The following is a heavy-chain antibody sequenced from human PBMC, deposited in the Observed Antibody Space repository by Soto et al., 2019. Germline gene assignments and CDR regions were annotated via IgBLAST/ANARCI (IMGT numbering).Heavy chain of an antibody. CDR1: GFTFDDYA. Sequence: GGSLRLSCAASGFTFDDYAMHWVRQAPGKGLEWVSGISWNSGSIGYADSVKGRFTISRDNAKNSLYLQMNSLRAEDTASYYCAKDMSGYTRYYYYGMDVWGQGTTVTVS. V-gene: IGHV3-9*01. D-gene: IGHD3-3*01. CDR3: AKDMSGYTRYYYYGMDV. J-gene: IGHJ6*02. CDR2: ISWNSGSI.